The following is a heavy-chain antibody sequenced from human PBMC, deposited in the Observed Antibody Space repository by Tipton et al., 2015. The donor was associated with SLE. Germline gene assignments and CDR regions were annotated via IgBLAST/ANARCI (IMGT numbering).Heavy chain of an antibody. D-gene: IGHD2-8*02. CDR3: ARRSWWGQGAFDI. CDR1: GGSLSSTSYY. CDR2: IYYSGGI. J-gene: IGHJ3*02. Sequence: TLSLTCSVSGGSLSSTSYYWGWIRQLPGNGLEWIGNIYYSGGIYYNPSLMSRITISVDTSKNQYSLKLSSVTAADTAVYYCARRSWWGQGAFDIWGQGTMVTVSS. V-gene: IGHV4-39*07.